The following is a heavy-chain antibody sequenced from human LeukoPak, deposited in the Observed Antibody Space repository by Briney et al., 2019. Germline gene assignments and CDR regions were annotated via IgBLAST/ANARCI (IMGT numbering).Heavy chain of an antibody. D-gene: IGHD2-8*02. J-gene: IGHJ4*02. CDR2: ISYDGSNK. CDR1: GFTFSSYA. V-gene: IGHV3-30-3*01. CDR3: ARVLGPPDY. Sequence: GGSLRLSCAASGFTFSSYAMHWVRQAPGKGLEWVAVISYDGSNKYYADSVKGRFTISRDNSKNTLYPQMNSLRAEATAVYYCARVLGPPDYWGQGTLVTVSS.